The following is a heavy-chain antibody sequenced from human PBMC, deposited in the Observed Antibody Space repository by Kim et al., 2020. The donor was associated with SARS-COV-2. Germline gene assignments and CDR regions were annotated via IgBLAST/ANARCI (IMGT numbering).Heavy chain of an antibody. CDR1: SGSISSGSYY. D-gene: IGHD3-9*01. CDR2: IYYSGTT. J-gene: IGHJ4*02. V-gene: IGHV4-39*01. Sequence: SETLSLTCTVSSGSISSGSYYWGWIRQPPGKGLEWIGSIYYSGTTYYNPPLKSRVTISVATSKNQFSLKLSYVTAADTAVYYCARHGKYDDIMTGYYNPHFDYWGQGTLVTVSS. CDR3: ARHGKYDDIMTGYYNPHFDY.